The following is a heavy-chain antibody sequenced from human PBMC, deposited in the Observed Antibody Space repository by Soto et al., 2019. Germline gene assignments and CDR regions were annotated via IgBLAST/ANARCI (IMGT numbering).Heavy chain of an antibody. CDR1: GFTFSSYG. CDR3: ARDRGGELLYYYYGMDV. Sequence: GVSLRLSCAASGFTFSSYGMHWVRQAPGKGLEWVAVIWYDGSNKYYADSVKGRFTISRDNSKNTLYLQMNSLRAEDTAVYYCARDRGGELLYYYYGMDVWGQGTTVTVSS. D-gene: IGHD3-10*01. V-gene: IGHV3-33*01. CDR2: IWYDGSNK. J-gene: IGHJ6*02.